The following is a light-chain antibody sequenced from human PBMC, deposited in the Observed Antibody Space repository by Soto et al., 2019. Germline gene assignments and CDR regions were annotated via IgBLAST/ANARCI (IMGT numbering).Light chain of an antibody. CDR1: SSDVDSYNR. CDR2: EVS. V-gene: IGLV2-18*02. J-gene: IGLJ1*01. Sequence: QSALTQPRSVSGSPGQSVTISCTGISSDVDSYNRVSWYQQPPGTAPKLMIYEVSNRPSGVPDRFSGSKSGNTASLTISGLQAEDEADYYCCSYAGSHTWVFGTGTKVT. CDR3: CSYAGSHTWV.